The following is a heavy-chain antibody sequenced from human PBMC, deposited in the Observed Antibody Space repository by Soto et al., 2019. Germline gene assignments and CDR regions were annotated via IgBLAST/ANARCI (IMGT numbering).Heavy chain of an antibody. D-gene: IGHD3-22*01. CDR3: ARDLGYDSSANFHYYFDY. V-gene: IGHV3-72*01. Sequence: GGSLRLSCAASGFTVSSNYMSWVRQAPGNGLEWVGRIRNKANSYTTVYGASVKGRFTISRDDSKNSLYLQMNSLRGEDTAVYYCARDLGYDSSANFHYYFDYWGQGTLVTVSS. CDR1: GFTVSSNY. J-gene: IGHJ4*02. CDR2: IRNKANSYTT.